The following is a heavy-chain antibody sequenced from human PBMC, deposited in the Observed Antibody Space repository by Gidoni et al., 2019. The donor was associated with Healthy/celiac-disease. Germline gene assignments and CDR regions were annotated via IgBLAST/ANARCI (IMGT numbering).Heavy chain of an antibody. J-gene: IGHJ5*02. Sequence: QVQLQESGPGLVKPSETLSLTCTVSCGSISSYYWSWIRQPPGKGLEWIGYIYYSGSTNYNPSLKSRVTISVDTSKNQFALKLSSVTAADTAVYYCARQTAVAGYTGWFDPWGQGTLVTVSS. CDR3: ARQTAVAGYTGWFDP. CDR1: CGSISSYY. D-gene: IGHD6-19*01. CDR2: IYYSGST. V-gene: IGHV4-59*08.